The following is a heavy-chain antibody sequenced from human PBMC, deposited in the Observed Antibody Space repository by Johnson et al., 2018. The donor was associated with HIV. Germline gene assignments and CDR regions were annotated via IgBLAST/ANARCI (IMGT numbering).Heavy chain of an antibody. Sequence: QVQLVESGGGVVQPGRSLRLSCAASGFTFSSYAMHWVRQAPGKGLEWVAVISYDGSNKYYADSVKGRFTISRDNSKNTLLLQMNSLRAEDTAVYYCATSVSSSSGESAFDIWGQGTMVTVSS. CDR3: ATSVSSSSGESAFDI. J-gene: IGHJ3*02. D-gene: IGHD6-6*01. CDR1: GFTFSSYA. V-gene: IGHV3-30-3*01. CDR2: ISYDGSNK.